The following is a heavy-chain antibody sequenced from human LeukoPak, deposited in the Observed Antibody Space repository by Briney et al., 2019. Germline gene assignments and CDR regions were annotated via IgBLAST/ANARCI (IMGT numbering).Heavy chain of an antibody. Sequence: GASVKVSCKASGGTFSSYAISWVRQAPGQGLEWMGGIIPIFGTASYAQKFQGRVTMTRDTSTSTVYMELSSLRSEDTAVYYCARTFLGIVGAVDYWGQGTLVTVSS. D-gene: IGHD1-26*01. CDR2: IIPIFGTA. CDR3: ARTFLGIVGAVDY. V-gene: IGHV1-69*05. J-gene: IGHJ4*02. CDR1: GGTFSSYA.